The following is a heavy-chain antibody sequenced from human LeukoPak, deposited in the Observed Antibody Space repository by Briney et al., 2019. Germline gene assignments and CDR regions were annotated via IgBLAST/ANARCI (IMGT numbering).Heavy chain of an antibody. J-gene: IGHJ3*01. V-gene: IGHV3-21*01. CDR2: ISSSSSYI. D-gene: IGHD3-10*01. Sequence: GGSLRLSCAASGFTFSGYSMNWVRQAPGKGLEWVSSISSSSSYIYYADSVKGRFTISRDNAENSLYLQMNSLRAEDTAVYYCASQRITMVWGQGTMVTVSS. CDR1: GFTFSGYS. CDR3: ASQRITMV.